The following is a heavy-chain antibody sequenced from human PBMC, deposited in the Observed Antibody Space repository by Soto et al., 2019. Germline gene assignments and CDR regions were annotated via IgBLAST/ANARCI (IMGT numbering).Heavy chain of an antibody. CDR1: GGSISSSTYY. J-gene: IGHJ4*01. CDR3: ARQRYDSSGYWGY. D-gene: IGHD3-22*01. CDR2: IYYSGST. V-gene: IGHV4-39*01. Sequence: PSETLSLTCTVSGGSISSSTYYWGWIRQPPGKGLEWIGSIYYSGSTYYNPSLKSRVTISVDTSKNQFSLKLSSVTAADTAVFYCARQRYDSSGYWGYWGHGTLVTVSS.